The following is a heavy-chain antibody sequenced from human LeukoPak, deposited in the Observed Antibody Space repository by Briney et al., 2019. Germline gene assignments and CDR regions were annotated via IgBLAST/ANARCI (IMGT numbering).Heavy chain of an antibody. CDR1: GFTFSSYS. Sequence: GGSLRLSCAASGFTFSSYSMNWVRQAPGKGLEWVSSISSSSSYIYYADSVKGRFTISGDNAKNSLYLQMNSLRAEDTAVYYCARDLSAARRPLDYWGQGTLVTVSS. D-gene: IGHD6-6*01. CDR2: ISSSSSYI. CDR3: ARDLSAARRPLDY. J-gene: IGHJ4*02. V-gene: IGHV3-21*01.